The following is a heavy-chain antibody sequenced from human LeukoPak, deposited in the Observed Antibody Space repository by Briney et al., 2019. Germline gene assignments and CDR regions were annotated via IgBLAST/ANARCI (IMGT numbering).Heavy chain of an antibody. V-gene: IGHV3-30*02. J-gene: IGHJ4*02. D-gene: IGHD4-17*01. CDR2: VRHDGSKE. CDR3: ANDGFYGDSNY. CDR1: GITFDDYG. Sequence: SGRSLRLSCAMSGITFDDYGMHWVRQPAGRGLKWVAFVRHDGSKEHYADSVKGRFTISTDTSRTSLSLQMTSVTSDDTALYYCANDGFYGDSNYWGQGTPVTVSS.